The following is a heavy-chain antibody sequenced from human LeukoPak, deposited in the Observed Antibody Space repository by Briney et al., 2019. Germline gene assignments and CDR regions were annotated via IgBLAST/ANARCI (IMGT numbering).Heavy chain of an antibody. CDR1: GFTFSDYE. CDR3: AREMAHYFDSRGYSF. Sequence: GGSLRLSCAASGFTFSDYEMNWVRQAPGKGLEWVSSISSSASIIYYADSVKGRFTISRDNAKNSLYLQMNSLRAEDTAVYYCAREMAHYFDSRGYSFWGQGTLVTVSS. D-gene: IGHD3-22*01. V-gene: IGHV3-48*03. J-gene: IGHJ4*02. CDR2: ISSSASII.